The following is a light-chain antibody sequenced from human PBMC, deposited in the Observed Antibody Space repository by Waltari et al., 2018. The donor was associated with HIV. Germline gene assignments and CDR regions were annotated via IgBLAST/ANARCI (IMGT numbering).Light chain of an antibody. J-gene: IGLJ2*01. CDR1: SSKIGNNY. V-gene: IGLV1-47*01. CDR2: VNN. Sequence: QSVLTQPPSASGTPGQRITISCSGSSSKIGNNYVHWYQHLPGTAPKLLRYVNNQRPSGFPERFSGSKSGNTATLTISGTQTVDGATYSCQAWTSPGSIFGGGT. CDR3: QAWTSPGSI.